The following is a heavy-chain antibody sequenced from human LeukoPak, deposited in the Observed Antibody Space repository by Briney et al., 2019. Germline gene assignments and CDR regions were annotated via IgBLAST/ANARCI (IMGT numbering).Heavy chain of an antibody. CDR1: GYTFTSYG. V-gene: IGHV1-18*01. D-gene: IGHD5-18*01. J-gene: IGHJ4*02. Sequence: ASVKVSCKASGYTFTSYGISWVRQAPGQGLEWMGWISAYNGNTNYAQKLQGSVTMTTDTSTSTAYMELRSLRSDDTAVYYCAKPPTAIARYYFDYWGQGTLVTVSS. CDR3: AKPPTAIARYYFDY. CDR2: ISAYNGNT.